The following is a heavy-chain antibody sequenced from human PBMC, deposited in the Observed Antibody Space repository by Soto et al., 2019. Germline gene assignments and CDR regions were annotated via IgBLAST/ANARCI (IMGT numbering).Heavy chain of an antibody. CDR3: ARGYSGYQDWFAP. J-gene: IGHJ5*02. Sequence: PSETLSLTCAVYGGSFSGYYWSWIRQPPGKGLEWIGEINHSGSTNYNPSLKSRVTISVDTSKNQFSLKLSSVTAADTAVYYCARGYSGYQDWFAPWGQGTLVPVSS. V-gene: IGHV4-34*01. CDR1: GGSFSGYY. D-gene: IGHD5-12*01. CDR2: INHSGST.